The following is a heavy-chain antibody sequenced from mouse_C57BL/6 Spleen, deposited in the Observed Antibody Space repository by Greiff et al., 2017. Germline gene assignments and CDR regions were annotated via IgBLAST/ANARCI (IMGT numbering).Heavy chain of an antibody. V-gene: IGHV14-4*01. Sequence: VQLKQSGAELVRPGASVKLSCTASGFNIKDDYMHWVKQRPEQGLEWIGWIDPENGDTEYASKFQGKATITADTSSNTAYLQLSSLTSEDTAVYYCTLITTVVAEDYWGQGTTLTVSS. CDR2: IDPENGDT. CDR3: TLITTVVAEDY. D-gene: IGHD1-1*01. CDR1: GFNIKDDY. J-gene: IGHJ2*01.